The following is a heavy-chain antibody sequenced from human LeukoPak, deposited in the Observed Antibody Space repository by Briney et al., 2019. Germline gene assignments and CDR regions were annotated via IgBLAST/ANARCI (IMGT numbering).Heavy chain of an antibody. CDR2: ISGRGGST. Sequence: GGSLRLSCAASGFTFSSYAMSWVRQAPGKGLEWGSAISGRGGSTYYADSVKGRFTICRDNSKNTLYLQINSLRLEDTAVYFCARAGGTDYGGNLDYWGQGTLVTVSS. V-gene: IGHV3-23*01. CDR1: GFTFSSYA. J-gene: IGHJ4*02. CDR3: ARAGGTDYGGNLDY. D-gene: IGHD4-23*01.